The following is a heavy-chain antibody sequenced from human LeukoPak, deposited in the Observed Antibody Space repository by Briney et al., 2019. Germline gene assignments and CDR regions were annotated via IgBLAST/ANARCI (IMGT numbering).Heavy chain of an antibody. CDR3: NTVVTPGFDY. CDR1: GFTFSGSA. Sequence: PGGSLRLSCAASGFTFSGSAMHWVRQASGKGLEWVGRIRSKANSYATAYAPSVRGRFTISRDDSKKTAYLQMNSLKTEDTAVYYCNTVVTPGFDYWGQGTLVTVSS. V-gene: IGHV3-73*01. CDR2: IRSKANSYAT. D-gene: IGHD4-23*01. J-gene: IGHJ4*02.